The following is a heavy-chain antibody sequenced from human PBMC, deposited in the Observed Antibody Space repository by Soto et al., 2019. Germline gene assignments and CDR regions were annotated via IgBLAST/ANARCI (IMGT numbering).Heavy chain of an antibody. D-gene: IGHD1-26*01. CDR3: ARDITIVGATPTFDY. CDR2: ISAYNGNT. V-gene: IGHV1-18*01. J-gene: IGHJ4*02. CDR1: GYTFTSYG. Sequence: ASVKVSCKASGYTFTSYGISWVRHAPGQGLEWMGWISAYNGNTNYAQKLQGRVTMTTDTSTSTAYMELRSLRSDDTAVYYCARDITIVGATPTFDYWGQGTLVTVSS.